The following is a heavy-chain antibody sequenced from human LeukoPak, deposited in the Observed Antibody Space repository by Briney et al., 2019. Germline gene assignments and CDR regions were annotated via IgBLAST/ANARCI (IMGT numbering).Heavy chain of an antibody. V-gene: IGHV3-30*18. CDR2: ISYDGSNK. CDR1: GFTFSSYG. J-gene: IGHJ4*02. D-gene: IGHD5-18*01. CDR3: AKDWGTAMVIYYFDY. Sequence: GRSLRLSCAASGFTFSSYGMHWVRQAPGKGLEWVAVISYDGSNKYYADSVKGRFTIPRDNSKNTLYLQMNSLRAEDTAVCYCAKDWGTAMVIYYFDYWGQGTLVTVSS.